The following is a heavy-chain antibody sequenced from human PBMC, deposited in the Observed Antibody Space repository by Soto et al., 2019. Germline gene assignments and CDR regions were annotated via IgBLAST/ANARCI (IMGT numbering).Heavy chain of an antibody. D-gene: IGHD2-2*01. CDR3: ARHVPAAGYYYGLDV. Sequence: QVQLVQSGAEVKKPGSSVKVSCKASGGTFSSYAISWVRQAPGQGLEWMGGIIPIFGTANYAQKFQGRVTITADESTCPADMEPRSLRSEDPAVSYCARHVPAAGYYYGLDVGGQGATVTVAS. V-gene: IGHV1-69*12. CDR2: IIPIFGTA. J-gene: IGHJ6*02. CDR1: GGTFSSYA.